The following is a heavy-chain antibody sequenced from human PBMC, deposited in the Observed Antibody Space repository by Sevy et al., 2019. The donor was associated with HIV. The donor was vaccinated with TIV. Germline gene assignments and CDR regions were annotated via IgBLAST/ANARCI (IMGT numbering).Heavy chain of an antibody. CDR1: GYSISSGYY. CDR3: ARVYVDTAMATDY. J-gene: IGHJ4*02. Sequence: SETLSLTCTVSGYSISSGYYWGWIRQPPGKGLEWIGSIYHSGSTYYNPFLKSRVTISVDTSKNQFSLKLSSVTAADTAVYYCARVYVDTAMATDYWGQGTLVTVSS. D-gene: IGHD5-18*01. CDR2: IYHSGST. V-gene: IGHV4-38-2*02.